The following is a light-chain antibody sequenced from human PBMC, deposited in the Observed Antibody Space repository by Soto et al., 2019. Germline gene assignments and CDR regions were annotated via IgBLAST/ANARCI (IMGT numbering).Light chain of an antibody. CDR2: LEGSGSY. Sequence: QPVLTQSSSASASLESSVKLTCTLSSGHSSYIIAWHQQQPGKAPRYLMKLEGSGSYNKGSGVPDRFSGSSSGADRYLTISNLQFEDEADYYCETWDSNTRVFGTGTKLTVL. CDR1: SGHSSYI. CDR3: ETWDSNTRV. J-gene: IGLJ1*01. V-gene: IGLV4-60*02.